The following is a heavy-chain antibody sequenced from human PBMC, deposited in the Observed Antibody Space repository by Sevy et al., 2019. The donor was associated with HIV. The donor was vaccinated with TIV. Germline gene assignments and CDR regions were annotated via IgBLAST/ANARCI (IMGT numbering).Heavy chain of an antibody. J-gene: IGHJ4*02. CDR3: XXXXXXGGNAVYGY. V-gene: IGHV3-21*01. Sequence: GGSLRLSCAASGFTFSSYAMNWVRQAPGKGLEWVSSINAISSNIYYADSVKGRFTISRDNAENSLYLQMNSVSAEDXXXXXXXXXXXXGGNAVYGYGGQGTLVTVSS. CDR1: GFTFSSYA. D-gene: IGHD2-15*01. CDR2: INAISSNI.